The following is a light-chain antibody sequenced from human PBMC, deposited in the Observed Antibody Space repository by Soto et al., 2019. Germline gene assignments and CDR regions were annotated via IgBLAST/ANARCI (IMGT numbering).Light chain of an antibody. V-gene: IGKV1-9*01. Sequence: DIQLTQSPSFLSASVGDRVTITCRASRGISSYLAWFQQIPVKPPKLVIYAASTLQPGVPSRFSGGGSGTEFTRTISSLPPEDFATYYCQQLDSYPSTFGQGTKLEIK. CDR1: RGISSY. J-gene: IGKJ2*01. CDR2: AAS. CDR3: QQLDSYPST.